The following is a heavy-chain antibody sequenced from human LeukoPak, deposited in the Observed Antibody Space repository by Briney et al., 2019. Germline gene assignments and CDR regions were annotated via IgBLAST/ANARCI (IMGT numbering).Heavy chain of an antibody. Sequence: SETPSLTCTVSGGSISSSSYYWGWIRQPPGKGLEWIGSIYYSGSTYYNPSLKSRVTISVDTSKNQFSLKLSSVTAADTAVYYCARHSGDFWSGYYDAFDIWGQGTMVTVSS. CDR2: IYYSGST. J-gene: IGHJ3*02. CDR1: GGSISSSSYY. V-gene: IGHV4-39*01. D-gene: IGHD3-3*01. CDR3: ARHSGDFWSGYYDAFDI.